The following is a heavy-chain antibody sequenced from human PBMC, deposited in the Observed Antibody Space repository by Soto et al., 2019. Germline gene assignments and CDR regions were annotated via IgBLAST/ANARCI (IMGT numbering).Heavy chain of an antibody. Sequence: GGSLRLSCAASGFTISSNYMSWVSKKPGKGLEWVSVIYSGGSTYYADSVKGRFTISRDNSEKMLYLQMDDLRVDDTALYYCASTQFLVIIARGNYWGQGIPVTVSS. V-gene: IGHV3-66*02. CDR2: IYSGGST. D-gene: IGHD3-10*01. CDR3: ASTQFLVIIARGNY. CDR1: GFTISSNY. J-gene: IGHJ4*02.